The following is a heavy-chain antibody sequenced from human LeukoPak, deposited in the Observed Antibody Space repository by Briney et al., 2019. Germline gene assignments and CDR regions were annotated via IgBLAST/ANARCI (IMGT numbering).Heavy chain of an antibody. J-gene: IGHJ4*02. Sequence: ASVKVSCKASGYTFTSYYIYWVRQAPGQGLEWMGIINPSGGSTSYAQKFQGRVTMTRDTSTSTVYMELSSLRSEDTAVYYCARDSAMVRGRPYYFDYWGQGTLVTVSS. D-gene: IGHD3-10*01. CDR1: GYTFTSYY. CDR3: ARDSAMVRGRPYYFDY. V-gene: IGHV1-46*01. CDR2: INPSGGST.